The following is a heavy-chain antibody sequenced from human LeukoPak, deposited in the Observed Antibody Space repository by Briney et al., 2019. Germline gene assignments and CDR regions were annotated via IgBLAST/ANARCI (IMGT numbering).Heavy chain of an antibody. J-gene: IGHJ4*02. Sequence: GGSLGLSCAASGFTFSDYYMNWVRQAPGKGLEWVSYISGSGTTIDYADSVKGRFTISRDNAKNSLYLQMNSLRAEDTAVYYCARDMELRYFDWLPSEGCFDYWGQGTVVTVSS. CDR1: GFTFSDYY. V-gene: IGHV3-11*01. CDR2: ISGSGTTI. CDR3: ARDMELRYFDWLPSEGCFDY. D-gene: IGHD3-9*01.